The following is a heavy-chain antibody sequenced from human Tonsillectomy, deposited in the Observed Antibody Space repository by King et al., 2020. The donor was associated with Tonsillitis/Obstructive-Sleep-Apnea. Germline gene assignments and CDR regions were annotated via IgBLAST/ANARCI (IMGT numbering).Heavy chain of an antibody. D-gene: IGHD2-2*01. Sequence: VQLVESGGGLVKPGGSLRLSCAASGFTFSNAWMSWVRQAPGKELEWLGRIKSKTNGGTTDYAAPVKGRFTISRDDSKNTLYLQMNSLKTEDTAVYYCTRDGGYCSSTSCYYYYMDVWGKGTTVTVSS. CDR3: TRDGGYCSSTSCYYYYMDV. J-gene: IGHJ6*03. CDR2: IKSKTNGGTT. V-gene: IGHV3-15*01. CDR1: GFTFSNAW.